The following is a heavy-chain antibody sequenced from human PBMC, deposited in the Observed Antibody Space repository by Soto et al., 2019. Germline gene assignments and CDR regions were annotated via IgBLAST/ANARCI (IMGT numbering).Heavy chain of an antibody. J-gene: IGHJ6*02. V-gene: IGHV1-69*13. CDR2: IIPIFGTA. CDR1: GGTFSSYA. CDR3: ARGGSYQYYYYYGMDV. Sequence: SVKVSCKASGGTFSSYAISWVRQAPGQGLEWMGGIIPIFGTANYAQKFQGRVTITADESTSTAYMELSSLRSEDTAVYYCARGGSYQYYYYYGMDVWAKGPRSPSP. D-gene: IGHD3-16*01.